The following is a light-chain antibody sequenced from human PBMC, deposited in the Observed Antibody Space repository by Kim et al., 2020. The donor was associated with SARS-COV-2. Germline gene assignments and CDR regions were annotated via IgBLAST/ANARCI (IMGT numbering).Light chain of an antibody. CDR1: KLGDKY. V-gene: IGLV3-1*01. J-gene: IGLJ2*01. CDR2: QDS. CDR3: QAWESSTDVV. Sequence: VSQGQTASSTGSGDKLGDKYACWYQQKAGQSPVLVIYQDSKRAPGIPERLSGSNSGNTATLTISGTQAMGEAEYYCQAWESSTDVVFGGGTQLTVL.